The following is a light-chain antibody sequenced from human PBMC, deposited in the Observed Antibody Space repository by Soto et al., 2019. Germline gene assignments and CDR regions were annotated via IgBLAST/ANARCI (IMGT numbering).Light chain of an antibody. CDR1: SSDVGAYNY. CDR2: HVT. CDR3: SSYTTTNTLGYV. Sequence: QSALTQPASVSGSLGQSITISCSGTSSDVGAYNYVSWYQQYPGKAPKLMIYHVTDRPSGVSNRFSGSKSGNTASLTISGLQAEDEADYYCSSYTTTNTLGYVFGTGTKVTVL. V-gene: IGLV2-14*01. J-gene: IGLJ1*01.